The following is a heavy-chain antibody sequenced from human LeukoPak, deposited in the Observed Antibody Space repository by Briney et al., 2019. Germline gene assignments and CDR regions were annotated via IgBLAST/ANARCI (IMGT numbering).Heavy chain of an antibody. CDR1: GGSFNDYS. D-gene: IGHD6-13*01. V-gene: IGHV4-34*01. CDR3: ARLGLYTSSWYRFYYFDY. J-gene: IGHJ4*02. CDR2: INHSGST. Sequence: SETLSLTCGVHGGSFNDYSWTWIRQSPGKGLEWIGEINHSGSTTYNPSLKSRFTMSVYASKNQFSLRLSSVTAADTAVYYCARLGLYTSSWYRFYYFDYWGQGTLVTVSS.